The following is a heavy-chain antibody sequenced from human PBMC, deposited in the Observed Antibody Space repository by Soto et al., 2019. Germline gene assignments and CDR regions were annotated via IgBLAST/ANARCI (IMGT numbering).Heavy chain of an antibody. CDR2: IYYSGST. CDR1: GGSVTSYY. Sequence: SETLSLTCTVSGGSVTSYYWSCIRQPPGKTLEWIGTIYYSGSTNYNPSLKSRVTISIDTSKNQFSLKLGSVTAADTAVYFCARALYGSGVLDVWGQGTTVTVSS. D-gene: IGHD3-10*01. CDR3: ARALYGSGVLDV. V-gene: IGHV4-59*02. J-gene: IGHJ6*02.